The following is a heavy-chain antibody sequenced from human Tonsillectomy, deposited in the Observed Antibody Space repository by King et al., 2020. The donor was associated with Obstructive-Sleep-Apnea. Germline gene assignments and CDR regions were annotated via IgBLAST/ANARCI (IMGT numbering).Heavy chain of an antibody. Sequence: VQLVESGGGVVQPGRSLRLSCGVSGFTFSNYGMHWVRQAPGKGLGWVAVISYDGTNKYYADSVKGRFTISRDNSKDTLYLQMNSLRPEDTAFYYCAKGQSDYFDNSGYYGVDYGGRGTLVTVSS. CDR2: ISYDGTNK. CDR3: AKGQSDYFDNSGYYGVDY. D-gene: IGHD3-22*01. J-gene: IGHJ4*02. V-gene: IGHV3-30*18. CDR1: GFTFSNYG.